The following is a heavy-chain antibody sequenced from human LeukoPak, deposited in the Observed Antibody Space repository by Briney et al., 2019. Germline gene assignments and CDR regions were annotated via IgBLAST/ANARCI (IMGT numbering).Heavy chain of an antibody. Sequence: WASVKVSCKASGYTFTGYYMHWVRQAPGQGLEWMGWINPNSGGTNYAQKFQGRVTMTRDTSISTAYMELSRLRSDDTAVYYCARLLSFRGYYQTWFDPWGQGTLVTVSS. CDR2: INPNSGGT. V-gene: IGHV1-2*02. J-gene: IGHJ5*02. D-gene: IGHD3-22*01. CDR1: GYTFTGYY. CDR3: ARLLSFRGYYQTWFDP.